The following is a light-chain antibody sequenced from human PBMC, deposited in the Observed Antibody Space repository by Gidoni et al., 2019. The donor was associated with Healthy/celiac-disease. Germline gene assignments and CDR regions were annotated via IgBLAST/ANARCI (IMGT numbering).Light chain of an antibody. CDR3: QQSYSLFT. CDR1: QSISSY. CDR2: AAS. J-gene: IGKJ3*01. Sequence: DIQMTQSPSSLSASVGDRVTITCRASQSISSYLNWYQQKPGKAPKLLTYAASSLQSGVPSRFSGSGSGTDFTLTISSLQPEDFATYYCQQSYSLFTFGPXTKVDIK. V-gene: IGKV1-39*01.